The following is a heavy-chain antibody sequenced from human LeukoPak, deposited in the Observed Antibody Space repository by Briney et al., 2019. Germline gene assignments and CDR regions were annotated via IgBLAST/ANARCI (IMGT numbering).Heavy chain of an antibody. CDR1: GYSISSGYY. Sequence: SETLSLTCSVSGYSISSGYYWGWIRQPPGKGLEWIGTIYHSGTTYFNPSLKSRVTISVDTSKNQFSLKLRSMTAADTAVYYCARGPYCGAGGCYSRWFDPWGQGTLVTVSS. CDR2: IYHSGTT. CDR3: ARGPYCGAGGCYSRWFDP. J-gene: IGHJ5*02. V-gene: IGHV4-38-2*02. D-gene: IGHD2-15*01.